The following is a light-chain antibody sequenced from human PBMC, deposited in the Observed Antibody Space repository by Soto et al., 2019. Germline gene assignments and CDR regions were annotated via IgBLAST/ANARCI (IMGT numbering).Light chain of an antibody. CDR1: QSVSSNY. V-gene: IGKV3-20*01. CDR2: GAS. Sequence: EIVLTQSPDTVSLSPGETATLSCRASQSVSSNYLAWYQQKPGQAPRLLIYGASSRATGIPDRFSGSGSGTDFTLTFSRLEPEDFAVFYCQQYDNSITFGQGTRLEI. CDR3: QQYDNSIT. J-gene: IGKJ5*01.